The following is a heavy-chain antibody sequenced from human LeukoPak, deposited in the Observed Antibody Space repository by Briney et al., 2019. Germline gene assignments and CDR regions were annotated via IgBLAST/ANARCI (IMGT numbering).Heavy chain of an antibody. V-gene: IGHV4-59*08. CDR3: ARHRWLLPELPDYFDY. CDR1: GGSISSYY. Sequence: SETRSLTCTVSGGSISSYYWSWIRQPPGKGLEWIGYIHYSGSTNYNPSLKSRVTISVDTSKNQFSLKLSSVTAADTAVYYCARHRWLLPELPDYFDYWGQGTLVTVSS. D-gene: IGHD2-15*01. J-gene: IGHJ4*02. CDR2: IHYSGST.